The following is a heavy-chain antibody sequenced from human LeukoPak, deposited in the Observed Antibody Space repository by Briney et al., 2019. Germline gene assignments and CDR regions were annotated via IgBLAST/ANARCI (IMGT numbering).Heavy chain of an antibody. CDR2: ISAYNGNT. J-gene: IGHJ6*03. CDR1: GYTFTSYG. D-gene: IGHD6-13*01. CDR3: ARDFISSWYDPQLYYYYYMDV. Sequence: GASVKVSCKASGYTFTSYGISWVRQAPGQGLEWTGWISAYNGNTNYAQKLQGRVTMTTDTSTSTAYMELRSLRSDDTAVYYCARDFISSWYDPQLYYYYYMDVWGKGTTVTVSS. V-gene: IGHV1-18*01.